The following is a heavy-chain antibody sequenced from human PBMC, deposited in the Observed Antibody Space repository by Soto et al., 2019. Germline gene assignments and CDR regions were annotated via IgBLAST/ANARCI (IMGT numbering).Heavy chain of an antibody. D-gene: IGHD1-26*01. V-gene: IGHV4-59*11. CDR3: ARESGGAIGY. J-gene: IGHJ4*02. Sequence: LPSSVVGGNIVDLGCSRIRQPAGKVLKWIGYIDYSGSTSYNPSLKSRVTISVGTSKIQFSLKLSSVTAADTAVYYGARESGGAIGYWGQGTLDTVSS. CDR1: GGNIVDLG. CDR2: IDYSGST.